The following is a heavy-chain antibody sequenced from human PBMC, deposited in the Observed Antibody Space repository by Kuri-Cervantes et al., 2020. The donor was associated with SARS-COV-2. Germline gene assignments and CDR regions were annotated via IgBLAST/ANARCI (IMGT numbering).Heavy chain of an antibody. CDR2: FSAYNGNT. D-gene: IGHD3-10*01. Sequence: ASVQISCKASGYTFTSYGISWVRQDPGQGLEWMGWFSAYNGNTNYAPKPQGRVTMTTDTSTSTAYMELRSLRSEDTAVYYCARFFGGTMVRGVHLYDSFEIWGQGTRV. J-gene: IGHJ3*02. CDR1: GYTFTSYG. V-gene: IGHV1-18*01. CDR3: ARFFGGTMVRGVHLYDSFEI.